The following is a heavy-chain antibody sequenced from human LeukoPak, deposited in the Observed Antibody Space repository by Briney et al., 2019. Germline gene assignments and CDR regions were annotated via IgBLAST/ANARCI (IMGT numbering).Heavy chain of an antibody. D-gene: IGHD6-13*01. V-gene: IGHV3-48*01. J-gene: IGHJ4*02. CDR3: ARDRVYVAAAGTRGYFDY. CDR2: ISSSSSTI. Sequence: GGSLRLSFAASGFTFSSYSMNWVRQAPGKGLEWVSYISSSSSTIYYADSVKGRFTISRDNAKNSLYLQMNSLRAEDTAVYYCARDRVYVAAAGTRGYFDYWGQGTLVTVSS. CDR1: GFTFSSYS.